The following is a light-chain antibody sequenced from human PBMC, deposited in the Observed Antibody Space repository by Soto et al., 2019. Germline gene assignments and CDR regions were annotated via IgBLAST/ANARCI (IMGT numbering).Light chain of an antibody. J-gene: IGLJ3*02. V-gene: IGLV2-23*02. CDR2: EVN. CDR1: SSDVGLYNL. CDR3: CSYVGSSILM. Sequence: QSALTQPASVSGSPGQSITISRTGTSSDVGLYNLVSWYQHLPGKAPKLIIYEVNERPSGISDRFSGSKSGNTASLTISGLQDEDEADYYCCSYVGSSILMFGGGTKLTVL.